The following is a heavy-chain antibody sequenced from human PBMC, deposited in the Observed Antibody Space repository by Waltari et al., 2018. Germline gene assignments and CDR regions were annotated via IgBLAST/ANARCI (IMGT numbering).Heavy chain of an antibody. CDR2: IYTSGST. CDR1: GGSISSGSYY. V-gene: IGHV4-61*02. Sequence: QVQLQESGPGLVKPSQTLSLTCTVSGGSISSGSYYWSWIRQPAGKGLEWIGRIYTSGSTTYNPSLKSRVTISVDTSKNQFSLKLSSVTAADTAVYYCARDIPVTAPGVAYYYYYGMDVWGQGTTVTVSS. CDR3: ARDIPVTAPGVAYYYYYGMDV. D-gene: IGHD4-17*01. J-gene: IGHJ6*02.